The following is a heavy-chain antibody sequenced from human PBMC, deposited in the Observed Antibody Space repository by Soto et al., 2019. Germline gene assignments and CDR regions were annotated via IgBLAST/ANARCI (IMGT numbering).Heavy chain of an antibody. V-gene: IGHV4-4*07. Sequence: QVQQQESGPGLLKPLETLSLTCSVSGGSISSYHWSWIRQPAGKGLEWIGRMYSTGNTNYNPCLKSRVTVSIDTSKTQFLLRPNSVTAADSAVYYCAREFGDNWNYEAYWGQGTAVTVSS. D-gene: IGHD1-7*01. CDR3: AREFGDNWNYEAY. CDR1: GGSISSYH. CDR2: MYSTGNT. J-gene: IGHJ4*02.